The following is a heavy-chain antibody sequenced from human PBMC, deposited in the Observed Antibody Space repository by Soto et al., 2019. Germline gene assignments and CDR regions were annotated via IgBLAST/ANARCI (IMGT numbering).Heavy chain of an antibody. CDR1: GFTFSSYG. J-gene: IGHJ5*02. CDR2: ISYDGSNK. V-gene: IGHV3-30*18. D-gene: IGHD6-6*01. CDR3: AKASSSLWFDP. Sequence: GGSLRLSCAASGFTFSSYGMHWVRQAPGKGLEWVAVISYDGSNKYYADSVKGRFTISRDNSKNTLYLQMNSLRAEDTAVYYCAKASSSLWFDPWGQGTLVTVSS.